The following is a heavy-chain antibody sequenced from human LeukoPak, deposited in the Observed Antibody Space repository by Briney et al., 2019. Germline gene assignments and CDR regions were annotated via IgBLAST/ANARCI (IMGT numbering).Heavy chain of an antibody. CDR1: GYTFTSYY. D-gene: IGHD3-3*01. CDR2: INPSGGST. Sequence: ASVKVSCKSSGYTFTSYYIHWVRQAPGQGLEWMGIINPSGGSTTYAQGFQGRVTMTSDTSTSTVYMELSSLRSEDTAVYYCARDAIENYDFWSGSYYYFDYWAREPWSPSPQ. V-gene: IGHV1-46*01. J-gene: IGHJ4*02. CDR3: ARDAIENYDFWSGSYYYFDY.